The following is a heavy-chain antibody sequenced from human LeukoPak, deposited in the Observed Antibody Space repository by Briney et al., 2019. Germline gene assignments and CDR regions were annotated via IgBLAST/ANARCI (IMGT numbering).Heavy chain of an antibody. CDR1: GGSISSYY. CDR2: IYYSGST. D-gene: IGHD2-2*01. CDR3: ATDTISHCSSTSCYGWDY. V-gene: IGHV4-59*12. Sequence: PSETLSLTCTVSGGSISSYYWSWIRQPPGKGLEWIGYIYYSGSTNYNPSLKSRVTISVDTSKNQFSLKLSSVTAADTAVYYCATDTISHCSSTSCYGWDYWGQGTLVTVSS. J-gene: IGHJ4*02.